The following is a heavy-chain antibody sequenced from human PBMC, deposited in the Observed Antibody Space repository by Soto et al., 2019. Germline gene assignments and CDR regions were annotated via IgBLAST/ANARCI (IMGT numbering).Heavy chain of an antibody. CDR3: ARTDRDFYGLDV. Sequence: EVQLVESGGGLVQPGGSLRLSCEASGFTFRNYDMHWARQGTGRGLEWVSGISAAGDPDYADSVEGRFTISRENAQNSFFLQMNSLRAGDTAVYYCARTDRDFYGLDVWGQGTTVIVSS. CDR2: ISAAGDP. J-gene: IGHJ6*02. CDR1: GFTFRNYD. V-gene: IGHV3-13*05.